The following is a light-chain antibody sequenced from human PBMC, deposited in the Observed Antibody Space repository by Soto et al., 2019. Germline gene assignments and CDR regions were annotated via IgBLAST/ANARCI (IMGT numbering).Light chain of an antibody. CDR3: QLYDSSSLFS. CDR2: GAS. CDR1: QSVSSNY. Sequence: EIVLTQSPGTLSLSPGERATLSCRASQSVSSNYLAWYRQTPGQAPRLLISGASSRATGIPDRFSGSGSGTDFTLTISRREPEDFAVYYCQLYDSSSLFSFGPGTKVEVK. J-gene: IGKJ3*01. V-gene: IGKV3-20*01.